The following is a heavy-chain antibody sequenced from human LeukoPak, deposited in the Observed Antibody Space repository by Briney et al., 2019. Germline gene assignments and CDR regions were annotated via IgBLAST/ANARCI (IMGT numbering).Heavy chain of an antibody. CDR1: GFTFSIHW. CDR2: MNSDGSIT. Sequence: PGESLRLSCAASGFTFSIHWMHWVRQAPGKGLEWVSRMNSDGSITTYADSVKGRFTISRDNAKNTLYLQMNSLRAEDTAVYYCTRGPRGDYWGQGTLLTVSS. CDR3: TRGPRGDY. D-gene: IGHD3-10*01. V-gene: IGHV3-74*01. J-gene: IGHJ4*02.